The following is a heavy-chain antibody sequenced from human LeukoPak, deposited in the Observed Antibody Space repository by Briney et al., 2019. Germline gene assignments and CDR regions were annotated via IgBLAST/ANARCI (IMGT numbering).Heavy chain of an antibody. V-gene: IGHV3-7*01. CDR2: IKQDGSEK. Sequence: GGSLRLSCAASGFTFSSYWMSWVRQAPGKGLEWVANIKQDGSEKYYVDSVKGRFTISRDNAKNSLYLQMNSLRAEDTAVYYCARDSYGSGSYFYWYFDLWGRGTLVTVSS. D-gene: IGHD3-10*01. J-gene: IGHJ2*01. CDR3: ARDSYGSGSYFYWYFDL. CDR1: GFTFSSYW.